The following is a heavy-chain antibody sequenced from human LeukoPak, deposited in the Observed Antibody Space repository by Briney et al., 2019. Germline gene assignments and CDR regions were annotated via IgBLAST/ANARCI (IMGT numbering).Heavy chain of an antibody. V-gene: IGHV4-59*08. CDR1: GGSISSYY. D-gene: IGHD1-26*01. CDR2: IYYSGST. CDR3: ARGGRDASVGYYYYYMDV. Sequence: PSETLSLTCTVSGGSISSYYWSWIRQPPGKGLKWFGYIYYSGSTNYNPSLKSRVTISVDTSKNQFSLKLSSVTAADTAVYYCARGGRDASVGYYYYYMDVWGKGTTVTISS. J-gene: IGHJ6*03.